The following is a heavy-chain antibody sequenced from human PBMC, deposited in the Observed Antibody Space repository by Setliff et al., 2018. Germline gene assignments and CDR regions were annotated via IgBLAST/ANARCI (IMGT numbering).Heavy chain of an antibody. D-gene: IGHD2-8*01. CDR3: ARVLSWFDP. Sequence: SETLSLTCAVYGGSFSGYYWSWIRQPPGKGLEWIGSIYYRGSTYYNPSLKSRVTISVDTSKNQFSLKLSSVTAADTAVYYCARVLSWFDPWGQGTLVTVSS. CDR1: GGSFSGYY. J-gene: IGHJ5*02. V-gene: IGHV4-34*01. CDR2: IYYRGST.